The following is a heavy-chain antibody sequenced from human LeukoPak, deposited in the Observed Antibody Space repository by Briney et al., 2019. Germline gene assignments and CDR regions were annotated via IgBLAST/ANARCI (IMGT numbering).Heavy chain of an antibody. CDR3: AKEPGVRVYYYGMDV. CDR1: GFTFSSYA. CDR2: LSGSGANT. D-gene: IGHD3-10*01. V-gene: IGHV3-23*01. J-gene: IGHJ6*02. Sequence: GGSLRLSCAASGFTFSSYAMSWVRQAPGKGLEWVSALSGSGANTYYADSVKGRFTISRDNSKNTLYLQMNSLRAEDTAVYYCAKEPGVRVYYYGMDVWGQGTTVTVSS.